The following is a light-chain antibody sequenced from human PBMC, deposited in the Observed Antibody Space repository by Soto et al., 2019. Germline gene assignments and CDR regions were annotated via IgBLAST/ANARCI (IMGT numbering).Light chain of an antibody. CDR1: QTINTR. CDR2: DAS. Sequence: DIQMTQSPSTLSASVGDRVTITCRGSQTINTRLAWYQQKPGKAPKVLIYDASTLESGVPSRFSGSGSGTEFTLTISSLQPDDFATYYCQQSNSYFGGGTRVEI. J-gene: IGKJ4*01. CDR3: QQSNSY. V-gene: IGKV1-5*01.